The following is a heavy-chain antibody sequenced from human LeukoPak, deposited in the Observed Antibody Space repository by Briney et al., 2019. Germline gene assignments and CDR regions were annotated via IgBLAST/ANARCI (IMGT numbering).Heavy chain of an antibody. CDR2: IYYSGST. V-gene: IGHV4-59*01. Sequence: SETLSLTCTVSGGSISSYYWSWIRQPPGKGLEWIGYIYYSGSTNYNPSLKSRVTISVDTSKNQFSLKLSSVTAADTAVYYCARVEGSSWYLYWGQGTLVTVSS. J-gene: IGHJ4*02. CDR3: ARVEGSSWYLY. CDR1: GGSISSYY. D-gene: IGHD6-13*01.